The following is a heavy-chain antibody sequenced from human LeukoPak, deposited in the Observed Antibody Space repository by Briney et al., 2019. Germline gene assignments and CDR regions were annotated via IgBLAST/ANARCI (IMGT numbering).Heavy chain of an antibody. V-gene: IGHV3-23*01. J-gene: IGHJ4*02. Sequence: GGSLRLSWAASGFTFSSYAMSWVRQAPGKGLEWVSAISGSGGSTYYADSVKGRFTISRDNSKNTLYLQMNSLRAEDTAVYYCATSSDGYSTDPFDYWGQGTLVTVSS. CDR3: ATSSDGYSTDPFDY. CDR2: ISGSGGST. CDR1: GFTFSSYA. D-gene: IGHD5-24*01.